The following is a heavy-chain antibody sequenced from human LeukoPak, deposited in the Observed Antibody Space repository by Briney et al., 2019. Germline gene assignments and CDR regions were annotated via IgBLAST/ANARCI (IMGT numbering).Heavy chain of an antibody. V-gene: IGHV4-34*01. CDR2: INHSGST. J-gene: IGHJ4*02. D-gene: IGHD2-2*01. Sequence: SETLSLTCAVYGGSFSGYYWSWIRQPPGKGLEWIGEINHSGSTNYNPSLKSRVTISVDTSKNQFSLKLSTVTAADTAVYYCARGGDWSAAPGIDYWGQGTLVTVSS. CDR3: ARGGDWSAAPGIDY. CDR1: GGSFSGYY.